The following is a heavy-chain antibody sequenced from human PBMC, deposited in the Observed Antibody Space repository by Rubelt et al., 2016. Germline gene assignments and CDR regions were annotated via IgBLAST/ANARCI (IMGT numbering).Heavy chain of an antibody. V-gene: IGHV1-46*01. J-gene: IGHJ3*02. Sequence: QVQLVQSGAEVKKPGASVKVSCKASGYPFTSYYMHWVRQAPGQGLEWMGIINPSGGSTSYAQKFQGRATMTRDTSTSAGYMELSSLRSEDTAVYYCARGSWFRGAFDIWGQGTMVTVSS. CDR3: ARGSWFRGAFDI. D-gene: IGHD6-13*01. CDR1: GYPFTSYY. CDR2: INPSGGST.